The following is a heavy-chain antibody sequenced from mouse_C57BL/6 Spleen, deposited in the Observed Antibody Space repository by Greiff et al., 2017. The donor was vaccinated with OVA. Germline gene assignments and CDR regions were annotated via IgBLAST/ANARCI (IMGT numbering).Heavy chain of an antibody. J-gene: IGHJ2*01. CDR1: GFTFSDYG. D-gene: IGHD2-3*01. CDR3: ARDGPLYYFDY. V-gene: IGHV5-17*03. Sequence: DVKLVESGGGLVKPGGSLKLSCAASGFTFSDYGMHWVRQAPEKGLEWVAYISSGSSTIYYPDNVKGRFTISRDNAKNNLYLQMSHLKSEDTAMYYCARDGPLYYFDYWGQGTTLTVSS. CDR2: ISSGSSTI.